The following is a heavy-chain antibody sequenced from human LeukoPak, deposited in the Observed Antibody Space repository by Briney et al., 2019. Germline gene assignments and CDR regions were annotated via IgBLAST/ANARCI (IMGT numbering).Heavy chain of an antibody. D-gene: IGHD6-13*01. J-gene: IGHJ5*02. V-gene: IGHV5-51*01. CDR1: GYSFTTYW. Sequence: GKSLKISCKGSGYSFTTYWIGWVRQMPGKGLEWMGIIYPGDSDTRYSPSFQGQVTISVDKSISTAYLQWSSLKASDTAMYYCARLAYSPAGWFDPWGQGTLVTVSS. CDR3: ARLAYSPAGWFDP. CDR2: IYPGDSDT.